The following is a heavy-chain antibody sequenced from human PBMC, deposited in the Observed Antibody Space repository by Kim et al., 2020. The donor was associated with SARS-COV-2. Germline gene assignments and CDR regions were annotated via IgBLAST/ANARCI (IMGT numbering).Heavy chain of an antibody. CDR1: GGSISSSSYY. J-gene: IGHJ2*01. D-gene: IGHD3-16*01. Sequence: SETLSLTCTVSGGSISSSSYYWGWIRQPPGKGLEWIGSIYYSGSTYYNPSLKSRVTISVDTSKNQFSLKLGSVTAADTAVYYCARRPGRGPRDFDLWGRG. CDR3: ARRPGRGPRDFDL. CDR2: IYYSGST. V-gene: IGHV4-39*07.